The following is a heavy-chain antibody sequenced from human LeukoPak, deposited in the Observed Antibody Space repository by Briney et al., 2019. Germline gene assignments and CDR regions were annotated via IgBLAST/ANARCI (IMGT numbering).Heavy chain of an antibody. V-gene: IGHV4-59*08. CDR2: IYYSGST. J-gene: IGHJ4*02. D-gene: IGHD2-15*01. CDR1: GGSISSYY. CDR3: ARQYCSGGSCYSRWFDY. Sequence: PSETLSLTCTVSGGSISSYYWSWIRQPPGKGLEWIGYIYYSGSTNYNPSLKSRVTISVDTSKNQFSLKLSSVTAADTAVYYCARQYCSGGSCYSRWFDYWGQGTLVTVSS.